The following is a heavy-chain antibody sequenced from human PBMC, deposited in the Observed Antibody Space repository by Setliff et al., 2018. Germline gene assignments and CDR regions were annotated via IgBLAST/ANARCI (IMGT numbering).Heavy chain of an antibody. Sequence: SETLSLTCTVSGGSVSPYFWSWIRQPPGKGLQWIGYIYHNGNTNFNPSLKSRVNMSIDTSKNQFALNQKSVTAADTAVYYCARDRTAYSYGLDVWGQGTTVTVSS. CDR1: GGSVSPYF. CDR2: IYHNGNT. D-gene: IGHD5-18*01. CDR3: ARDRTAYSYGLDV. V-gene: IGHV4-59*02. J-gene: IGHJ6*02.